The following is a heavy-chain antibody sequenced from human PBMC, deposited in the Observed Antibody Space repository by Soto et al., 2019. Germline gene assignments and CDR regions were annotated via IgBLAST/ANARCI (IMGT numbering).Heavy chain of an antibody. CDR2: TYYRSKWYF. CDR3: ARGSWDDVSGHYYMDV. CDR1: GDSVSSNSAG. J-gene: IGHJ6*03. V-gene: IGHV6-1*01. Sequence: QVQLQLSGPVLVTPSQTLSLTCAISGDSVSSNSAGWNWIRQTPSIGLEWLGRTYYRSKWYFNYAVSVESRITINPDTSKNQFSLQLSSVTPDDTAVYYCARGSWDDVSGHYYMDVWGKGTTVTVSS. D-gene: IGHD1-1*01.